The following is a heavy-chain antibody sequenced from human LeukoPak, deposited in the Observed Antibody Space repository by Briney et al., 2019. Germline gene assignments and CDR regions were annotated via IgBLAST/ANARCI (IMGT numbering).Heavy chain of an antibody. CDR1: GGSVSSYY. CDR3: AREAYSGSYYDY. V-gene: IGHV4-59*02. Sequence: PSETLSLTCTVSGGSVSSYYWTWIRQSPGKGLEWIGYIFYSGSTEYNPSLKSRVTISVDTSRNQVSLKLSSVTAADTAVYYCAREAYSGSYYDYWGQGTLVTVSS. J-gene: IGHJ4*02. D-gene: IGHD1-26*01. CDR2: IFYSGST.